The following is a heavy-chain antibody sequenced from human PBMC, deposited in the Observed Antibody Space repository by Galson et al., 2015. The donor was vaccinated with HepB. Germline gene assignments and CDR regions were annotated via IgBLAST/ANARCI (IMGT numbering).Heavy chain of an antibody. CDR2: IYWDDDK. J-gene: IGHJ3*02. Sequence: PALVKPTQTLTLTCTFSGFSLSTSGVGVGWIRQPPGKALEWLALIYWDDDKRYSPSLKSRLTITKDTSKNQVVLTMTNMDPVDTATYYCAHTYCSSTSCYDAFDIWGQGTMVTVSS. D-gene: IGHD2-2*01. CDR3: AHTYCSSTSCYDAFDI. CDR1: GFSLSTSGVG. V-gene: IGHV2-5*02.